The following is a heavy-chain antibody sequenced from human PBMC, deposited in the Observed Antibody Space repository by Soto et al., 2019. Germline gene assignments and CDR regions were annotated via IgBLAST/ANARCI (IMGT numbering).Heavy chain of an antibody. Sequence: QVQLQVSGPGLLRPSETLSLTCRVSGASMTSYHWTWIRQSPGKGLEWIGNVYYNGATTYKPSLRSRVAISIDTSEKQFSLKLNSLTAADSATYFCARAGQTVSFFDFWGQGALVAISS. CDR2: VYYNGAT. D-gene: IGHD4-17*01. V-gene: IGHV4-59*01. CDR1: GASMTSYH. J-gene: IGHJ5*01. CDR3: ARAGQTVSFFDF.